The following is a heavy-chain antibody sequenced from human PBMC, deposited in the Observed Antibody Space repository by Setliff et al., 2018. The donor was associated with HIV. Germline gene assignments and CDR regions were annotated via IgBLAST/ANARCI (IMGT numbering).Heavy chain of an antibody. CDR1: GFTFRRYW. J-gene: IGHJ4*02. Sequence: GESLKISCAASGFTFRRYWMNWVRQAPGKGLEWVANIKEDGSEKYYVDSVKGRFTISRDKVKNSLYLQMNSLRVEDTAVYYCARARTGWYNFDYWGQGTPVTVSS. CDR2: IKEDGSEK. CDR3: ARARTGWYNFDY. D-gene: IGHD6-19*01. V-gene: IGHV3-7*01.